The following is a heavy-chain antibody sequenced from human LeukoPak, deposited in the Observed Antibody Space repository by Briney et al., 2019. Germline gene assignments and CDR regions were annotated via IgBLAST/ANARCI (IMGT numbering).Heavy chain of an antibody. J-gene: IGHJ4*02. Sequence: PGGSLRLSCAASGFTFSSYWMHWVRQAPGKGLVWVSRISGDGSSTTYPESVKGRFTISRDNAKNTLYLQMNSLSAEDTAVYYCARELPFDYWGQGTLVTVSS. CDR3: ARELPFDY. V-gene: IGHV3-74*01. CDR1: GFTFSSYW. CDR2: ISGDGSST.